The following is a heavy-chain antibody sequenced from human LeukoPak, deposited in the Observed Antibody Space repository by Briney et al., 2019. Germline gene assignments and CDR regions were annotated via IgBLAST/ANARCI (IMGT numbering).Heavy chain of an antibody. Sequence: QPGGSLRLSCAASGFTFSSYAMNWVRQAPGKGLEWVSYISSSSSTIYYADSVKGRFTISRDNAKNSLYLQMNSLRAEDTAVYYCARVLFDTYDSSGYYYNYWGQGTLVTVSS. V-gene: IGHV3-48*01. CDR1: GFTFSSYA. D-gene: IGHD3-22*01. CDR2: ISSSSSTI. CDR3: ARVLFDTYDSSGYYYNY. J-gene: IGHJ4*02.